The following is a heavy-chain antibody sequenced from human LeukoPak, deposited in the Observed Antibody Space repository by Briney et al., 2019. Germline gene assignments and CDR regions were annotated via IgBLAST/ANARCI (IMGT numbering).Heavy chain of an antibody. CDR1: GFAFSIFA. V-gene: IGHV3-11*06. J-gene: IGHJ4*02. Sequence: PGGSLRLSCETSGFAFSIFAMAWIRQAPGKGLEWVSYISSSSIYTNYADSVKGRFTISRDNAKNSLYLQMNSLRAEDTAVYYCARDREYYFDYWGQGTLVTVSS. CDR3: ARDREYYFDY. CDR2: ISSSSIYT.